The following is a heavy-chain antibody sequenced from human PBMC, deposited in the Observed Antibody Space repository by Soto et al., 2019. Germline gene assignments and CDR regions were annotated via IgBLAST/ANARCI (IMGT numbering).Heavy chain of an antibody. CDR3: ARAVGDPLYHLYY. CDR2: TDYSGNT. V-gene: IGHV4-59*08. J-gene: IGHJ4*02. Sequence: QVQLQESGPGLVRHSETLSLTCTVSSDSISSYYWIWIRQSPGKGLEWIGYTDYSGNTNYNPSLKSRVTISGDTSKNQFSRRLSSVTAADTAGYYCARAVGDPLYHLYYWGQGTLVTVSS. D-gene: IGHD6-19*01. CDR1: SDSISSYY.